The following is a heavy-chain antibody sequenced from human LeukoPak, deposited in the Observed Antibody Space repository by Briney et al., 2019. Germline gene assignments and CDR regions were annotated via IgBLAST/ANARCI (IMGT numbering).Heavy chain of an antibody. CDR2: ISGSGGST. Sequence: GGSLRLSRAASGFTFSSYAMSWVRQAPGKGLEWVSAISGSGGSTYYADSVKGRFTISRDNSKNTLYLQMNSLRAEDTAVYYCANCAKYYYGSGSYFNYWGQGTLVTVSS. D-gene: IGHD3-10*01. V-gene: IGHV3-23*01. CDR3: ANCAKYYYGSGSYFNY. CDR1: GFTFSSYA. J-gene: IGHJ4*02.